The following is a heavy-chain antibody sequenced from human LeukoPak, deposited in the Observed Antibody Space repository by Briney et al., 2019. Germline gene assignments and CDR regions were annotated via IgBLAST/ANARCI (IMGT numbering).Heavy chain of an antibody. CDR1: GYSFTSYW. CDR2: IYPGDSDT. Sequence: GESLKTSCKGSGYSFTSYWIGWLRQLPGKGLEWMGIIYPGDSDTRYSPSFQGQVTISADKSISTAYLQWSSQKASDTAMYYCVRLRVGPLDYWGQGTLVTVSS. V-gene: IGHV5-51*01. J-gene: IGHJ4*02. D-gene: IGHD2-15*01. CDR3: VRLRVGPLDY.